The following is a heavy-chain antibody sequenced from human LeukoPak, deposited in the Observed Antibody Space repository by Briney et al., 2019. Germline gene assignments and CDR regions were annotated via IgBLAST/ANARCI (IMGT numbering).Heavy chain of an antibody. V-gene: IGHV3-23*01. CDR3: AKDYYSDYDFSWFDP. J-gene: IGHJ5*02. D-gene: IGHD4-17*01. CDR2: ISGSGGST. CDR1: GFTSSSYA. Sequence: QAGGSLRLSCAASGFTSSSYAMSWVRQAPGKGLEWVSAISGSGGSTYYADSVKGRFTISRDNSKNTLYLQMNSLRAEDTAVYYCAKDYYSDYDFSWFDPWGQGTLVTVSS.